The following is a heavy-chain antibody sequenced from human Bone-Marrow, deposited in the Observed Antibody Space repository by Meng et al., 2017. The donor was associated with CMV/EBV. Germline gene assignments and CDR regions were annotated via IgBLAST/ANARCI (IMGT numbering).Heavy chain of an antibody. D-gene: IGHD3-3*01. CDR3: GKDRSRVHY. Sequence: RGRFTISRDNSKNTLYLQMNSLRAEDTAVYYCGKDRSRVHYWGQGTLVTVSS. J-gene: IGHJ4*02. V-gene: IGHV3-23*01.